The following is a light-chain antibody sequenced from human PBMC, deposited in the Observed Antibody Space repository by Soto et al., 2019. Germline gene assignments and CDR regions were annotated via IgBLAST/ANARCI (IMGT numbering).Light chain of an antibody. J-gene: IGKJ4*01. V-gene: IGKV3-11*01. Sequence: EIVLTQSPATLSLSPGERATRSCRASQSVTNYLAWYQQKPGQAPRLLIYDASNRATGIPARFTGSGSGTDFTLTISSLEPEDFAVYYCQHRGNWPLTFGGGIKADIK. CDR3: QHRGNWPLT. CDR1: QSVTNY. CDR2: DAS.